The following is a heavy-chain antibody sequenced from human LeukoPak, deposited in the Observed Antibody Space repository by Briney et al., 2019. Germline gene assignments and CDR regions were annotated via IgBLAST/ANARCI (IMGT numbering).Heavy chain of an antibody. CDR3: AKRSYYGSGSYYYNWFDP. CDR1: GFTFSSYS. CDR2: ISSSSSTI. J-gene: IGHJ5*02. D-gene: IGHD3-10*01. V-gene: IGHV3-48*01. Sequence: GGSLRLSCAASGFTFSSYSMNWVRQAPGKGLEWVSYISSSSSTIYYADSVKGRFTISRDNSKNTLYLQMNSLRAEDTAVYYCAKRSYYGSGSYYYNWFDPWGQGTLVTVSS.